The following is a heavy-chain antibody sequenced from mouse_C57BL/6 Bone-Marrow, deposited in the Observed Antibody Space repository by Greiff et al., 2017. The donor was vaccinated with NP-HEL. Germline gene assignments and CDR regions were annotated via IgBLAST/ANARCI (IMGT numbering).Heavy chain of an antibody. Sequence: QVQLQQSGAELVRPGTSVKVSCKASGYAFTNYLIEWVKQRPGQGLEWIGVINPGSGGTNYNEKFKGKATLTADKSSSTAYMQLSSLTSEDSAVYFCARDGTTVWYFDDWGQGTTLTVSS. V-gene: IGHV1-54*01. J-gene: IGHJ2*01. CDR2: INPGSGGT. D-gene: IGHD1-1*01. CDR1: GYAFTNYL. CDR3: ARDGTTVWYFDD.